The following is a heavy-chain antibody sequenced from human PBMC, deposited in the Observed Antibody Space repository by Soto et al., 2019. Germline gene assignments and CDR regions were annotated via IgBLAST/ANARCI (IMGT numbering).Heavy chain of an antibody. Sequence: QAHLVESGGGVVQPGRSLRLSCAASGFIFSNYAMHWVRRAPGKGLEWVGLISYDGSNKYYADSMKGRFTISRDNAKNSLFLQMNSLRPEDTAVYHCAKEVGDRSAYDYEPNWFDPWGQGTLVAVSS. CDR3: AKEVGDRSAYDYEPNWFDP. D-gene: IGHD3-22*01. CDR2: ISYDGSNK. J-gene: IGHJ5*02. CDR1: GFIFSNYA. V-gene: IGHV3-30*18.